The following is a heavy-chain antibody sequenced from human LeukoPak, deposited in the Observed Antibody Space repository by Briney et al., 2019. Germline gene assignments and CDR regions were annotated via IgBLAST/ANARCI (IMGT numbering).Heavy chain of an antibody. J-gene: IGHJ4*02. CDR2: IKQDGSAK. V-gene: IGHV3-7*01. Sequence: PGGSLRLSCAASGFTFSTYWMSWVRQAPGKGLEWVAIIKQDGSAKFYVDSVKGRFTISRDNADNSLCLQMNSLRAEDTAVYYCARGDEYYFDYWGQGTLVTVSS. CDR1: GFTFSTYW. CDR3: ARGDEYYFDY.